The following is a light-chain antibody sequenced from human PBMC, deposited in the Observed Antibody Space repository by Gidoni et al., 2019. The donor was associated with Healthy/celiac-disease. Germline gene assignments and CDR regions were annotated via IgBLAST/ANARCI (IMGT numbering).Light chain of an antibody. Sequence: QSVLTQPPSASGTPGQRVTIPCSGSSSNIGSNTVNWYQQPPGTAPQLLIYSNNQRPSGVPDRFSGSKSGTSASLAISGLQSEDEADYYCAAWDDSLKGVVFGGGTKLTVL. V-gene: IGLV1-44*01. CDR1: SSNIGSNT. CDR2: SNN. CDR3: AAWDDSLKGVV. J-gene: IGLJ2*01.